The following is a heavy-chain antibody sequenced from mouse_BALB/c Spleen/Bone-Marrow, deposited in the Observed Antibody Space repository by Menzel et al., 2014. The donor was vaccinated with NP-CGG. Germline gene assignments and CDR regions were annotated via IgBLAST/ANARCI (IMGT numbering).Heavy chain of an antibody. V-gene: IGHV8-12*01. D-gene: IGHD1-1*01. J-gene: IGHJ4*01. CDR1: GFSLSTSGMG. CDR2: IYLDDDK. CDR3: ARRGGHGWYAMDY. Sequence: ESGPGILQPSQTLSLTCSFSGFSLSTSGMGVSWIRQPSGKGLEWLAQIYLDDDKRYNPSLKSRLTISKDTSSNQAFLKITSVHTADTATYYCARRGGHGWYAMDYWGQGIPGTVSS.